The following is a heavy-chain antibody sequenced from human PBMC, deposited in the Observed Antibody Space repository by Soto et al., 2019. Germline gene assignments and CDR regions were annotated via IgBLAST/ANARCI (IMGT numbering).Heavy chain of an antibody. Sequence: QVQLVQSGAELKKPGSSVKVSCKVSGVTLSSYAISWVRQAPGQGLEWMGGSIPIFGTANHAHNFQGRDTFTADESTSTVYMELSGLRSEDTAKYYCARDRRTMREAGAALDYWGQGTLVTVSS. CDR3: ARDRRTMREAGAALDY. D-gene: IGHD6-19*01. J-gene: IGHJ4*02. V-gene: IGHV1-69*01. CDR2: SIPIFGTA. CDR1: GVTLSSYA.